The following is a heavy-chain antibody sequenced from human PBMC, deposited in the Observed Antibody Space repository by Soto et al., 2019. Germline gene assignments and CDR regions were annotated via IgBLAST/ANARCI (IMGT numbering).Heavy chain of an antibody. Sequence: SETLSLTCAVSGGSVSSSNWWSWVRPSPGKGLEWIGEVYHSGSTNYNPSLLSRVTISVDKSKNQFSLKLTAVTAADTAVYYCAGGRGNGYGMDVWGQGTTVTVSS. CDR2: VYHSGST. CDR3: AGGRGNGYGMDV. D-gene: IGHD2-8*01. CDR1: GGSVSSSNW. J-gene: IGHJ6*02. V-gene: IGHV4-4*02.